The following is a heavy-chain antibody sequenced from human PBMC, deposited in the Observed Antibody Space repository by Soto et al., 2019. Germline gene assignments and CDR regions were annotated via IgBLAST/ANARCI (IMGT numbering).Heavy chain of an antibody. V-gene: IGHV5-51*01. D-gene: IGHD6-6*01. J-gene: IGHJ6*02. Sequence: GESLKISCKGSGYSFTSYWIGWVRQMSGKGLEWMGIIYPGDSDTRYSPSFQGQVTISADKSISTAYLQWSSLKASDTAMYYCARLVSSSSGWHYYYYGMDVWGQGTTVTVSS. CDR3: ARLVSSSSGWHYYYYGMDV. CDR2: IYPGDSDT. CDR1: GYSFTSYW.